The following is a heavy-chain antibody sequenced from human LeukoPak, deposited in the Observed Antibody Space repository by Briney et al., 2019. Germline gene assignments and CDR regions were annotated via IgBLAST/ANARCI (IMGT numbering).Heavy chain of an antibody. CDR3: AKDRVYSSGWSAFDP. J-gene: IGHJ5*02. Sequence: PGGSLRLSCAASGFTSSSYAMSWVRQAPGKGLEWVSAISGSGGSTYYADSVKGRFTISRDNSKNTLYLQMNSLRAEDTAVYYCAKDRVYSSGWSAFDPWGQGTLVTVSS. D-gene: IGHD6-13*01. CDR1: GFTSSSYA. CDR2: ISGSGGST. V-gene: IGHV3-23*01.